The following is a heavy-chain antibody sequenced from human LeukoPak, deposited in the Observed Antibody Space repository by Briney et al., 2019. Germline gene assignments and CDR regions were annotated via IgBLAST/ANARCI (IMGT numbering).Heavy chain of an antibody. CDR3: ARDKHLGFSSGTKYYPYYFDS. Sequence: PSETLSLTCTVTGGSITASYWTWVRQPRGKGLEYIGYISNSGSTNYNPSLKSRVTISVDTAKNHLSVNLTSVSDADTAVYYCARDKHLGFSSGTKYYPYYFDSWGQGIQVTVSS. CDR1: GGSITASY. J-gene: IGHJ4*02. D-gene: IGHD2-2*03. CDR2: ISNSGST. V-gene: IGHV4-59*01.